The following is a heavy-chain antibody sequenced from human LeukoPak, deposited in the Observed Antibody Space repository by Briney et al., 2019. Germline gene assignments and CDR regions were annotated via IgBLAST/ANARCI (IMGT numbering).Heavy chain of an antibody. D-gene: IGHD5-12*01. Sequence: SETLSLTCTVSGGSINGYYWSWIRQSPGKGLESLGYIYYTGSTNYNPSLKSRVTISVDTSKNQFSLKLSSVTAADTAVYYCARAFPRNHGYDFYSFGVDVWGKGTTVTVSS. CDR3: ARAFPRNHGYDFYSFGVDV. V-gene: IGHV4-59*01. CDR2: IYYTGST. CDR1: GGSINGYY. J-gene: IGHJ6*04.